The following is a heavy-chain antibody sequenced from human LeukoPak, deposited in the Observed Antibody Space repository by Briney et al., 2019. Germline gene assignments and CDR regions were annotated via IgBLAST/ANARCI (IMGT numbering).Heavy chain of an antibody. CDR2: INHSGST. D-gene: IGHD3-10*01. CDR1: GGSFSGYY. J-gene: IGHJ4*02. Sequence: PSETLSLTCAVDGGSFSGYYWSWLRQPPGKGLEWIGEINHSGSTNYNPSLKSRVTISVDTSKNQFSLKLSSVTAADTAVYYCARGQLLWFGELFAFDYWGQGTLVTVSS. CDR3: ARGQLLWFGELFAFDY. V-gene: IGHV4-34*01.